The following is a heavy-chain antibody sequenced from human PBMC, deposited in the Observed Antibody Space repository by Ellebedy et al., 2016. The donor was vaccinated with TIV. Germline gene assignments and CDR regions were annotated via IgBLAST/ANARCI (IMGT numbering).Heavy chain of an antibody. CDR2: LRGSGGTT. V-gene: IGHV3-23*01. J-gene: IGHJ5*02. D-gene: IGHD1-26*01. Sequence: GESLKISCAGSGFSFSNYAMHWVRQAPGEGLEWVSGLRGSGGTTHYADSVKGRFTISRDNSKNILYLQLTGLRAADTATYFCARDQASGTYPNWFDPWGRGTLVSVSS. CDR1: GFSFSNYA. CDR3: ARDQASGTYPNWFDP.